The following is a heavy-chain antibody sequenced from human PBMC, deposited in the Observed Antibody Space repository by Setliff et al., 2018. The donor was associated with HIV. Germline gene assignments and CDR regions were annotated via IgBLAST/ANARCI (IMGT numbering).Heavy chain of an antibody. CDR1: GGTFNTYT. V-gene: IGHV1-69*06. CDR3: ATRAYDSSGYLRSRVSGAAFDI. J-gene: IGHJ3*02. D-gene: IGHD3-22*01. Sequence: SVKVSCKASGGTFNTYTITWVRQAPGQGLEWMGGIIPFTGTTFYAQKFQGRVTMSEDTSTDTAYMELTSLRSEDTAVYYCATRAYDSSGYLRSRVSGAAFDIWGQGTMVTVSS. CDR2: IIPFTGTT.